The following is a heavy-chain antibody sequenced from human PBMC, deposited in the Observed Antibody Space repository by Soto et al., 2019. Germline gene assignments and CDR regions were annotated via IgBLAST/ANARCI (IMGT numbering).Heavy chain of an antibody. CDR1: GYSCTSYW. D-gene: IGHD5-18*01. CDR2: IDPSDSYT. J-gene: IGHJ6*02. V-gene: IGHV5-10-1*01. CDR3: ARPRYSYGDYGMDV. Sequence: GVLLKISCQGAGYSCTSYWISSVRKMPGKGLEWMGRIDPSDSYTNYSPSFQGHVTISADKSISTAYLQWSSLKASDTAMYYCARPRYSYGDYGMDVWGQGTTVTVSS.